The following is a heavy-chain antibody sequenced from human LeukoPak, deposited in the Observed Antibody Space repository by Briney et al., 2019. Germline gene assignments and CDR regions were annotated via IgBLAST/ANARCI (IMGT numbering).Heavy chain of an antibody. J-gene: IGHJ4*02. Sequence: ASVKVSCKASGYTFTSYDINWVRQAPGQGLEWMGWINPNSGGTNYAQKFQGRVTMTRDTSISTGYMELSRLRSDDTAVYYCAREPGYYDSSGYNFDYWGQGTLVTVSS. D-gene: IGHD3-22*01. CDR3: AREPGYYDSSGYNFDY. V-gene: IGHV1-2*02. CDR1: GYTFTSYD. CDR2: INPNSGGT.